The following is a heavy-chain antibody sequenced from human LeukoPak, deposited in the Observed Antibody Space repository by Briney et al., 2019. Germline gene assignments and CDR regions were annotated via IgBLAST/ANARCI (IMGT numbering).Heavy chain of an antibody. Sequence: HPGGSLRLSCAASEFIFSGYWMNWVRQAPGKGLEWVANIKQDGSEKQYVDSVRGRFTISRDNSKNTLYLQMNSLRAEDTAVYYCAKDLMEYSYGLFDYWGQGTLVTVSS. CDR2: IKQDGSEK. D-gene: IGHD5-18*01. J-gene: IGHJ4*02. CDR1: EFIFSGYW. V-gene: IGHV3-7*03. CDR3: AKDLMEYSYGLFDY.